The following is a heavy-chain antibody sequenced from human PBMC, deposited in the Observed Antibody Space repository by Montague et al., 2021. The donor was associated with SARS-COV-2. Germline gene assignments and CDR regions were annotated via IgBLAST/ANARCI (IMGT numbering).Heavy chain of an antibody. J-gene: IGHJ6*02. D-gene: IGHD6-13*01. CDR2: IYYSGST. CDR1: GFTFSRYS. Sequence: LRLSCAASGFTFSRYSMNWVRQPPGKGLEWIGSIYYSGSTYYNXXLKSRVTISVDTSKNQFSLKLSSVTAADTAVYYCARVGRQQLVRLSGMDVWGQGTTVTVSS. CDR3: ARVGRQQLVRLSGMDV. V-gene: IGHV4-39*07.